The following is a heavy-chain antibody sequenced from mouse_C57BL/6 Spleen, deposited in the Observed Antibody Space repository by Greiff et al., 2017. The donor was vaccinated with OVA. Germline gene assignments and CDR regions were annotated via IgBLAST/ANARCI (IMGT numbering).Heavy chain of an antibody. CDR1: GYSFTSYY. CDR3: ARVRRPCGSSSYAMDY. Sequence: QVQLQQSGPELVKPGASVKISCKASGYSFTSYYIHWVKQRPGQGLEWIGWIYPGSGNTKYNEKFKGQATLTADTSSSTAYLQLSRLTSEDSAVYYCARVRRPCGSSSYAMDYWGQGTSVTVSS. D-gene: IGHD1-1*01. CDR2: IYPGSGNT. J-gene: IGHJ4*01. V-gene: IGHV1-66*01.